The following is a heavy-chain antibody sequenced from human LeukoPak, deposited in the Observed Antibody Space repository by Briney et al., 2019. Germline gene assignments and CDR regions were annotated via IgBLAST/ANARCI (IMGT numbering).Heavy chain of an antibody. D-gene: IGHD6-13*01. CDR1: GGPFSGYY. J-gene: IGHJ4*02. V-gene: IGHV4-34*01. CDR2: INHSGST. CDR3: ARAPYSSSFFDY. Sequence: PSETLSLTCAVYGGPFSGYYWNWLRQPPGKGLEWIGEINHSGSTNYNPSLKSRVTISVDTSKNQFSLKLSSVTAADTAVYYCARAPYSSSFFDYWGQGTLVTVSS.